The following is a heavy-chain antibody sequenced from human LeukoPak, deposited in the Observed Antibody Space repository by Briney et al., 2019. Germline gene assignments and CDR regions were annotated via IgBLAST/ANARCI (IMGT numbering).Heavy chain of an antibody. V-gene: IGHV3-23*01. CDR2: ISGSGGST. CDR1: GFTFSSYA. CDR3: ANHYYYDSSGYYQNYYYYMDV. J-gene: IGHJ6*03. Sequence: GGSLRLSCTASGFTFSSYAMSWVRQAPGKGLEWVSAISGSGGSTYYADPVKGRVTISGDNSKNTLYLQMNSLRAEDTAVYYCANHYYYDSSGYYQNYYYYMDVWGKGTTVTISS. D-gene: IGHD3-22*01.